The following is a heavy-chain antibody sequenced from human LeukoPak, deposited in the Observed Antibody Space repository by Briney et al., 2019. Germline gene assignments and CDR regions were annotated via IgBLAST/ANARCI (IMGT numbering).Heavy chain of an antibody. D-gene: IGHD3-10*01. CDR2: INHSGST. CDR3: ARRRLRTYYYGSGSDVAFDY. J-gene: IGHJ4*02. Sequence: SETLSLTCAVYGGSFSGYYWSWIRQPPGKGLEWIGEINHSGSTNYNPSLKSRVTMSVDTSKNQFSLKLSSVTAADTAVYYCARRRLRTYYYGSGSDVAFDYWGQGTLVTVSS. CDR1: GGSFSGYY. V-gene: IGHV4-34*01.